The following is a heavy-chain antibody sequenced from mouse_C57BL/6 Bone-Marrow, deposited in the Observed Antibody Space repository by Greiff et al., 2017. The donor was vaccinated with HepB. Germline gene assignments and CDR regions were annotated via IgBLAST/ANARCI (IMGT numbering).Heavy chain of an antibody. D-gene: IGHD2-4*01. Sequence: EVKVVESGGGLVQPGGSLKLSCAASGFTFSDYYMYWVRQTPEKRLEWVAYISDGGSYTYYPDNVKGRFTISRDNAKNNLYLQMSHLKSEDTAMYYCAADYDGYYYAMDYWGQGTSVTVSS. CDR2: ISDGGSYT. V-gene: IGHV5-12*01. J-gene: IGHJ4*01. CDR1: GFTFSDYY. CDR3: AADYDGYYYAMDY.